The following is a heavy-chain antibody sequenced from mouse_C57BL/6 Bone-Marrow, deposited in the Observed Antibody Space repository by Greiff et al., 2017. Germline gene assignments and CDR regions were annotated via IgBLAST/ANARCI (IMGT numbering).Heavy chain of an antibody. Sequence: VQLQQSGAELARPGASVKLSCKASGYTFTSYGISWVKPRTGQGLEWIGEIYPRSGNTYYNEKFKGKATLTADKSSSTAYMELRSLTSEDSAVYFCARGDYYGYDGDASYWYFDVWGTGTTVTVSS. D-gene: IGHD2-2*01. CDR3: ARGDYYGYDGDASYWYFDV. V-gene: IGHV1-81*01. CDR2: IYPRSGNT. CDR1: GYTFTSYG. J-gene: IGHJ1*03.